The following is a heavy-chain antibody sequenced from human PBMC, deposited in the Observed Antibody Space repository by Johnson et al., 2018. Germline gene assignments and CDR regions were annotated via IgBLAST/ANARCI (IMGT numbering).Heavy chain of an antibody. CDR2: ISYDGSNK. V-gene: IGHV3-30*03. CDR1: GFTFSSYG. D-gene: IGHD3-22*01. CDR3: PYYYDSSGYWHHDAFDI. Sequence: QVQLVQSGGGVVQXGRSXRLXCAASGFTFSSYGMHWVRQAPGKGLEWVAVISYDGSNKYYADSVKGRLTISRDNSNNTLSLQMNSLRAEDTAVNWGPYYYDSSGYWHHDAFDIWGQGTMVTVSS. J-gene: IGHJ3*02.